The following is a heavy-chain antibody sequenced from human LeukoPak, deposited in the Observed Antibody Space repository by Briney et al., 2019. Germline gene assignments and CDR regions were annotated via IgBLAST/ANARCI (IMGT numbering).Heavy chain of an antibody. V-gene: IGHV4-4*02. CDR1: GGSISSGNW. CDR2: IYHSGST. Sequence: SETLSLTCAVSGGSISSGNWWSWVRQPPGKGLEWIGEIYHSGSTNYNPSLKSRVTISVDKPKNQFSLKLTSVTAADTAVYYCARIGNYYFDYWGQGTLVTVSS. CDR3: ARIGNYYFDY. D-gene: IGHD1-1*01. J-gene: IGHJ4*02.